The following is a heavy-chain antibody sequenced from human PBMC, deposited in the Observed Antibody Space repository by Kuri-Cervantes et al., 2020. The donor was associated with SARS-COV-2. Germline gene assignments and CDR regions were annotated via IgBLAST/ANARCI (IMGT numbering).Heavy chain of an antibody. V-gene: IGHV1-2*02. CDR2: INPNSGGT. CDR3: ASNSNYWYYGMDV. J-gene: IGHJ6*02. CDR1: GYTFTGYY. Sequence: ASVNVSCKASGYTFTGYYMHWVRQAPGQGLEWMGWINPNSGGTNYAQKVQGRVTMTRDTSISTAYMELSRLRSDDTAVYYCASNSNYWYYGMDVWGQGTTVTVSS. D-gene: IGHD4-11*01.